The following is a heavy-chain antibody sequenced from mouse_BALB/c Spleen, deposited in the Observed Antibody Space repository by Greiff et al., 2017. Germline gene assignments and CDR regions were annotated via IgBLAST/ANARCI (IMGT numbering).Heavy chain of an antibody. D-gene: IGHD2-10*02. CDR3: ARKKYGNYDAMDY. CDR2: IWSGGST. J-gene: IGHJ4*01. CDR1: GFSLTSYG. Sequence: VKLVESGPGLVQPSQSLSITCTVSGFSLTSYGVHWVRQSPGKGLEWLGVIWSGGSTDYNAAFISRLSISKDNSKSQVFFKMNSLQANDTAIYYCARKKYGNYDAMDYWGQGTSVTVSS. V-gene: IGHV2-2*02.